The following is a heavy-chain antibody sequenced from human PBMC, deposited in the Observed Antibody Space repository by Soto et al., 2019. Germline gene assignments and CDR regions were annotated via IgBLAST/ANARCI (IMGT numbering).Heavy chain of an antibody. D-gene: IGHD6-19*01. V-gene: IGHV1-3*01. CDR1: GYTFTSYA. CDR2: INAGNGNT. J-gene: IGHJ4*02. Sequence: QVQLVRSGAEVKKPGASVKVSCKASGYTFTSYAIHWVRQAPGQRLEWMGWINAGNGNTKYSQKFQDRVTITRDTSASTAYMELSSLRSEATAVYYCARDLGGWPDYWGQGTLVTVSS. CDR3: ARDLGGWPDY.